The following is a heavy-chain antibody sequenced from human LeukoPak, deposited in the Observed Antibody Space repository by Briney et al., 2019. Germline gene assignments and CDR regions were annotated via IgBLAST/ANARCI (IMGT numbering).Heavy chain of an antibody. V-gene: IGHV4-39*07. CDR1: GGSISSSSYY. Sequence: PSETLSLTCTVSGGSISSSSYYWGWIRQPPGKGLEWIGSIYYSGSTYYNPSLKSRVTISVDTSKNQFSLKLSSVTAADTAVYYCARQTNPYSSSWSRRAFDIWGQGTMVTVSS. CDR3: ARQTNPYSSSWSRRAFDI. CDR2: IYYSGST. D-gene: IGHD6-13*01. J-gene: IGHJ3*02.